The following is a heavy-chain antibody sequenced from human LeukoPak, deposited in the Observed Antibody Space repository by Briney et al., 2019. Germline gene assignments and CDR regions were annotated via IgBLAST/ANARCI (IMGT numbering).Heavy chain of an antibody. V-gene: IGHV1-46*01. CDR1: GYTFTSYY. Sequence: AAVKVSCKASGYTFTSYYMHWVRQAPGQGLGWMGIINPSGGSTSYIQKVQGRVTMTRDTSTSTVYMELSSLRSEDTAVYYCARDRRDYSSSSPLLQHWGQGTLVTVSS. CDR2: INPSGGST. CDR3: ARDRRDYSSSSPLLQH. D-gene: IGHD6-13*01. J-gene: IGHJ1*01.